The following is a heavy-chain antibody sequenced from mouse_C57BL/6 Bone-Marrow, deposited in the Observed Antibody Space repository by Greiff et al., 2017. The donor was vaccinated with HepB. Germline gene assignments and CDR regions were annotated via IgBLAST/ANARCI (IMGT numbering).Heavy chain of an antibody. D-gene: IGHD1-1*01. CDR2: ISSGGSYT. V-gene: IGHV5-6*01. CDR1: GFTFSSYG. Sequence: EVQRVESGGDLVKPGGSLKLSCAASGFTFSSYGMSWVRQTPDKRLEWVATISSGGSYTYYPDSVKGRFTISRDNAKNTLYLQMSSLKSEDTAMYDGARHPAIYYYGSSYVWYFDVWGTGTTVTVSS. J-gene: IGHJ1*03. CDR3: ARHPAIYYYGSSYVWYFDV.